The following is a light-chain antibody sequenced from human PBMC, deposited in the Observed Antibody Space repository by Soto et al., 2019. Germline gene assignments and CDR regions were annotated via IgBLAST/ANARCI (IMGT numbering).Light chain of an antibody. CDR1: ISDVGGYEY. J-gene: IGLJ1*01. CDR2: EVT. V-gene: IGLV2-14*01. Sequence: QSALTQPRSVSGSPGQSITISCTGTISDVGGYEYVSWYQQHPGKAPKLLIYEVTNRPSGVSARFSGSKSANTASLTISGLQPDDEADYYCTSFTSSSTLPYVFGTGTKLTVL. CDR3: TSFTSSSTLPYV.